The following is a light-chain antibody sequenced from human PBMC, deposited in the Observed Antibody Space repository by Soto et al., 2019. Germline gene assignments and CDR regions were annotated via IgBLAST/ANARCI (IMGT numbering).Light chain of an antibody. Sequence: DIQMTQSPSSLSASVGDRVTITCRASQGISNYLAWYQQKPGKVPKLLIYAASTLQAGVPSRFSGSGSGTDFTLTISSLQPEDVATYYCQKYNSAPPLTFGGGTKVEIK. CDR3: QKYNSAPPLT. V-gene: IGKV1-27*01. J-gene: IGKJ4*01. CDR1: QGISNY. CDR2: AAS.